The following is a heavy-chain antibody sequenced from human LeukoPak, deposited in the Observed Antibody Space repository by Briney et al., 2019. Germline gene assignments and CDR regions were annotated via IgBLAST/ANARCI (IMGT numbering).Heavy chain of an antibody. CDR1: GYTFTGYY. V-gene: IGHV1-2*02. J-gene: IGHJ4*02. CDR2: INPNSGGT. Sequence: ASVKVSCKASGYTFTGYYMHWVRQAPGQGLEWMGWINPNSGGTNYAQKFQGRVTMTRDTSISTAYMDLSRLRSDDTAVYYCRTDRYGDYGDYIDYWGQGTLVTVSS. D-gene: IGHD4-17*01. CDR3: RTDRYGDYGDYIDY.